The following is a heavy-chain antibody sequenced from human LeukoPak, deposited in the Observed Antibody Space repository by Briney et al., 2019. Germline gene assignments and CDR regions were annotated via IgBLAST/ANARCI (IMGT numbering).Heavy chain of an antibody. CDR1: GGSFSGYY. J-gene: IGHJ4*02. Sequence: SSETLSLTCAVYGGSFSGYYWSWIRQPPGKGLEWIGEINHSGSTNYNPSLKSRVTISVDTSKNQFSLKLSSVTAADTAVYYCARASVSYSSSWFDYWGQGTLVTVSS. CDR3: ARASVSYSSSWFDY. CDR2: INHSGST. V-gene: IGHV4-34*01. D-gene: IGHD6-13*01.